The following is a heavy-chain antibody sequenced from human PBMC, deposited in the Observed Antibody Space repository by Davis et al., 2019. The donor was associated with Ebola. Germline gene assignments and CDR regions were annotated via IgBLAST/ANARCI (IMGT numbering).Heavy chain of an antibody. CDR3: ARTYGEPWHFDL. D-gene: IGHD4-17*01. V-gene: IGHV3-30*03. Sequence: GESLKISCAASGFILSTYDMHWVRQAPGTGLQWVAAISSDGRNKYYAESLKGRFTIARDHLKNTLYLQVNSLTTDDTAVFYCARTYGEPWHFDLWGRGTLVIISS. CDR2: ISSDGRNK. J-gene: IGHJ2*01. CDR1: GFILSTYD.